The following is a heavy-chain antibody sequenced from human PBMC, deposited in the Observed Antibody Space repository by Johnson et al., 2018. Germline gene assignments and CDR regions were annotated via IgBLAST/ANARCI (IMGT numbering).Heavy chain of an antibody. CDR1: GFTFNTYA. J-gene: IGHJ3*02. V-gene: IGHV3-23*04. CDR2: ISGRGGST. CDR3: TRTYCSGGSCYAPLCAFDI. Sequence: QLVESGGGVVQPGTSVKVSCKASGFTFNTYAMNWVRQAPGKGLEWVSFISGRGGSTYYADSVKGRFTIYRDNAKNSLYRQMSSLRAEDTDVYYRTRTYCSGGSCYAPLCAFDIWGQGTMVTVSS. D-gene: IGHD2-15*01.